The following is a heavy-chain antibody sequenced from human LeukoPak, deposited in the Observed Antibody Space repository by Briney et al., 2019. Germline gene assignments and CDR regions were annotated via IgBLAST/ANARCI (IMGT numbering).Heavy chain of an antibody. V-gene: IGHV4-4*07. CDR1: GYSISSGYY. Sequence: SETLSLTCTVSGYSISSGYYWSWIRQPAGKGLEWIGRIYTSGSTNYNPSLKSRVTMSVDTSKNQFSLKLSSVTAADTAVYYCARDILTGYYNYYYYYMDVWGKGTTVTISS. D-gene: IGHD3-9*01. CDR3: ARDILTGYYNYYYYYMDV. J-gene: IGHJ6*03. CDR2: IYTSGST.